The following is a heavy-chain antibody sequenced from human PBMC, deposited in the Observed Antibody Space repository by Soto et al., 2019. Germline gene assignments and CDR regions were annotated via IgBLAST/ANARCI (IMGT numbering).Heavy chain of an antibody. CDR2: IAVGSGNT. CDR3: AAADEGWKLALDV. D-gene: IGHD3-3*02. J-gene: IGHJ6*02. Sequence: SVKVSCKASEFTFTSSTVQWVRQARGQRLEWIGWIAVGSGNTNYAQKFQERVTITRDMSTSTAYMELSSLRSEDTAVYYCAAADEGWKLALDVWGQGTTVTVSS. V-gene: IGHV1-58*01. CDR1: EFTFTSST.